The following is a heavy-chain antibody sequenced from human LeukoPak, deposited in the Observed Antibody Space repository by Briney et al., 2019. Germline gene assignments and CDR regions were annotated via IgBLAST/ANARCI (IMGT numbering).Heavy chain of an antibody. CDR1: GFTFSSYG. V-gene: IGHV3-23*01. D-gene: IGHD3-10*01. J-gene: IGHJ4*02. CDR2: ISGSGGST. Sequence: GGSLRLSCAASGFTFSSYGMSWVRQAPGKGLEWVSAISGSGGSTYYADSVKGRFTISRDNSKNTLYLQMNSLRAEDTAVYYCAKVWSITMVRGVPYFDYWGQGTLVTVSS. CDR3: AKVWSITMVRGVPYFDY.